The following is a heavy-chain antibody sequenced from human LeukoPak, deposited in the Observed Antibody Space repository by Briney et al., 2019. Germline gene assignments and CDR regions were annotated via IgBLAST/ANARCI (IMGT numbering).Heavy chain of an antibody. CDR3: ARGFYGSGSHFDY. Sequence: SETLSLTCAVYGGSFSGYYWSWIRQPPGKGLEWIGEINHSGSTNYNPSLKSRVTISVDMSENQIALKLSSVTAADTAVYYCARGFYGSGSHFDYWGQGSLVTVSS. V-gene: IGHV4-34*01. J-gene: IGHJ4*02. CDR1: GGSFSGYY. D-gene: IGHD3-10*01. CDR2: INHSGST.